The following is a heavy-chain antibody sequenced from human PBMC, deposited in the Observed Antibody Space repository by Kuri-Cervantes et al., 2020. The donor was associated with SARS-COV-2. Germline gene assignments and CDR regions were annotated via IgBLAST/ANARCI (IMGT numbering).Heavy chain of an antibody. CDR1: GGAISSGGYY. CDR2: IYYTGNT. Sequence: SETLSLTCTVSGGAISSGGYYWSWIRQHPGKGLEWIGYIYYTGNTYYNPSLKSRVTISVDTDHYRFSLKLNSVTGADTAVYYCARDRRPSPSALDIWGQGTGVTVSS. CDR3: ARDRRPSPSALDI. V-gene: IGHV4-31*03. J-gene: IGHJ3*02.